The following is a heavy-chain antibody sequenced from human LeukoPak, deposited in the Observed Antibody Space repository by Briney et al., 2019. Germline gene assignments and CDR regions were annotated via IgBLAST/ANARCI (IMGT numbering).Heavy chain of an antibody. CDR2: IKQDGSEK. CDR1: GFTFSSYW. J-gene: IGHJ6*03. V-gene: IGHV3-7*01. Sequence: GGSLRLSCAASGFTFSSYWMSRVRQAPGKGLEWVANIKQDGSEKYYVDSVKGRFTISRDNAKNSLYLQMNSLRAEDTAVYYCARDAWGSYYYYYMDVWGKGTTVTVSS. D-gene: IGHD3-16*01. CDR3: ARDAWGSYYYYYMDV.